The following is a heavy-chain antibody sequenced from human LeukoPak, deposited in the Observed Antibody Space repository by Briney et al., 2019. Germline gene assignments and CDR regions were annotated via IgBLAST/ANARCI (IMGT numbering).Heavy chain of an antibody. Sequence: GGSLRLSCAASGFTVRNNYMSCVRQAPGKGLEWVSVIYSGGSTYYADSVKGRFTISRDNSKNTLYLQMNSLRAEDTAVYYCARSLDGIAAFSDYWGQGTLVTVSS. J-gene: IGHJ4*02. D-gene: IGHD6-13*01. CDR2: IYSGGST. CDR1: GFTVRNNY. V-gene: IGHV3-53*01. CDR3: ARSLDGIAAFSDY.